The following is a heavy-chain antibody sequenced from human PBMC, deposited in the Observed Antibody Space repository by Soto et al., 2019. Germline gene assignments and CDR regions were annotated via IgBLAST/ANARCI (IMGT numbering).Heavy chain of an antibody. Sequence: VQLVQSGVELKKPGASLTFSCKAFGYTFTTLGFIGVRQAPGQGLEGMEWVSPYNGNTYYAPRLQGRVTMTTDTSTTTAYMSLRSLRSDDTAIYYCVRGGILEANRPYYYYGLDVWGQGTPVTVSS. D-gene: IGHD1-1*01. J-gene: IGHJ6*02. V-gene: IGHV1-18*01. CDR2: VSPYNGNT. CDR3: VRGGILEANRPYYYYGLDV. CDR1: GYTFTTLG.